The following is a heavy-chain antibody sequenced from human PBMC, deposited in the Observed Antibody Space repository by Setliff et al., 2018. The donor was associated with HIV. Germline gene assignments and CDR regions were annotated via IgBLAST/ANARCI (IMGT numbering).Heavy chain of an antibody. CDR3: ARLHTDYGSWYFDR. V-gene: IGHV4-4*02. CDR2: IYHTGNT. J-gene: IGHJ5*02. Sequence: SETLSLTCDVSGVSITDNNYWNWVRQPPGKGLEWIGEIYHTGNTNYNPSLKSRVTISVDKSKKRFSLKLTSVTAADTAVYYCARLHTDYGSWYFDRWGQGILVTVS. D-gene: IGHD3-10*01. CDR1: GVSITDNNY.